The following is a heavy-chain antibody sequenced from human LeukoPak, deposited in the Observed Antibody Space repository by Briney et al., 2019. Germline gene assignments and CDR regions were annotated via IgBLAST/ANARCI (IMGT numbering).Heavy chain of an antibody. Sequence: PSETLSLTCAVYGGSFSGYYWSWIRQPPGKGLEWIGEINHSGSTNYNPSLKSRVTISVDTSKNQFSLKLSSVTAADTAVYYRATANFGVVSLDAFDIWGQGTMVTVSS. V-gene: IGHV4-34*01. D-gene: IGHD3-3*01. CDR2: INHSGST. CDR3: ATANFGVVSLDAFDI. CDR1: GGSFSGYY. J-gene: IGHJ3*02.